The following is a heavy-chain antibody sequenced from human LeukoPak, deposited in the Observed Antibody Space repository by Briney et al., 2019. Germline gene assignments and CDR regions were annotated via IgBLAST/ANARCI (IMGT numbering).Heavy chain of an antibody. J-gene: IGHJ1*01. CDR2: ISYSGDT. CDR3: ARGSGWYPH. D-gene: IGHD6-19*01. Sequence: PSETLSLTCSVSGGSVGSNYWSWVRQPPGKGLEWIGYISYSGDTKYNPSLKRRLSMSVDTSKNQCSLMLTSVTAADTAVYYCARGSGWYPHWGQGTLVTVSS. V-gene: IGHV4-59*02. CDR1: GGSVGSNY.